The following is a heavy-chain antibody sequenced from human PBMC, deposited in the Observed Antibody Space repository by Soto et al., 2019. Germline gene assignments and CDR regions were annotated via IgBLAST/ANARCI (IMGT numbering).Heavy chain of an antibody. CDR1: GGTFSSYT. CDR3: ARGRDNYYGSGVYFDY. Sequence: QVQLVQSGAEVKKPGSSVKVSCKASGGTFSSYTISWVRQAPGQGLEWMGRIIPILGIANYAQKFQGRVTITADKSTSTAYMELSSLRSEDTAVYYCARGRDNYYGSGVYFDYWGQGTLVIVSS. D-gene: IGHD3-10*01. CDR2: IIPILGIA. J-gene: IGHJ4*02. V-gene: IGHV1-69*02.